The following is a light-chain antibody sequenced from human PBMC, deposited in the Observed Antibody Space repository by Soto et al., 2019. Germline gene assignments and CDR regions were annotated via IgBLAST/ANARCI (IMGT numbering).Light chain of an antibody. Sequence: QSALTQPASVSGSPGQSITISCTGTSSDVGGYNYVSWYQQHPVKAPKLMIYDVTNRPSGVSDRFSGSKSGNTASLTISGLQAEDEADYYCSSYTSSRTPYVFGNGTKVTVL. CDR1: SSDVGGYNY. CDR2: DVT. V-gene: IGLV2-14*01. J-gene: IGLJ1*01. CDR3: SSYTSSRTPYV.